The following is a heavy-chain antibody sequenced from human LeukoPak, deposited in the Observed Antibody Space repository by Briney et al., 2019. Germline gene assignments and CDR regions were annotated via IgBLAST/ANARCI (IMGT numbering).Heavy chain of an antibody. J-gene: IGHJ4*02. CDR3: AKDNHQYSSNSLDY. V-gene: IGHV3-23*01. D-gene: IGHD6-13*01. CDR1: GFTFSSYA. Sequence: PGGSLRLSCAASGFTFSSYAMSWVRQAPGKGLEWVSAISGSGGSTYYADSVKGRFTISRDNSKNTLYLQMNSLRAEDTAVYYCAKDNHQYSSNSLDYWGQGTLVTVSS. CDR2: ISGSGGST.